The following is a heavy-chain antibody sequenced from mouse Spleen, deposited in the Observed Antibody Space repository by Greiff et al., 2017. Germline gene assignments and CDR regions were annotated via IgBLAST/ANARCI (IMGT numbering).Heavy chain of an antibody. Sequence: VQLKQSGPELVKPGASVKIPCKASGYTFTDYNMDWVKQSHGKSLEWIGDINPNNGGTIYNQKFKGKATLTVDKSSSTAYMELRSLTSEDTAVYYCARKGLLRLPDAFDYWGQGTTLTVSS. D-gene: IGHD1-2*01. J-gene: IGHJ2*01. CDR3: ARKGLLRLPDAFDY. V-gene: IGHV1-18*01. CDR2: INPNNGGT. CDR1: GYTFTDYN.